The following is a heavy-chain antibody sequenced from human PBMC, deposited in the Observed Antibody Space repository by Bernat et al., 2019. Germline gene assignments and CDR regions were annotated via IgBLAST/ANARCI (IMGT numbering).Heavy chain of an antibody. CDR2: VWYDGSNK. Sequence: QVQLAESGGGVVQPGRSLRLSCAASGFTFNNYGIHWVRQAPGKGLEWVAVVWYDGSNKYYADSVRGRFTISRDNTKTTVDLQMNSLRAEDTAVYFCARDSSAYSPLDYWGQGTLVTVSS. J-gene: IGHJ4*02. CDR3: ARDSSAYSPLDY. CDR1: GFTFNNYG. D-gene: IGHD5-18*01. V-gene: IGHV3-33*01.